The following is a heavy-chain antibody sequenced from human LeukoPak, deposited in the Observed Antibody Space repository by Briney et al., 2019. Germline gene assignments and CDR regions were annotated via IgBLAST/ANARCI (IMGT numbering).Heavy chain of an antibody. CDR3: ATGPPHCSYGVCHLDL. V-gene: IGHV3-9*01. D-gene: IGHD2-8*01. Sequence: GGSLRLSCAASGYTFDDYAMHWVRQAPGKGLEWVSGISWNSGSIGYADSVKGRFTISRDNAKNSLYLQMNSLRAEDTALYYCATGPPHCSYGVCHLDLWGQGTLVTVS. J-gene: IGHJ4*02. CDR2: ISWNSGSI. CDR1: GYTFDDYA.